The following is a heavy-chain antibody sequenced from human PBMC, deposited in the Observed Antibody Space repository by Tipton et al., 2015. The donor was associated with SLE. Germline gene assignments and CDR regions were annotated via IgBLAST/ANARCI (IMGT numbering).Heavy chain of an antibody. CDR1: GGSINNYY. V-gene: IGHV4-59*01. J-gene: IGHJ4*02. CDR3: AREAAATGRVLDY. Sequence: LRLSCTVSGGSINNYYWSWIRQPPGKGLEWIGSVYYIGRANYNPSLKGQVTISVDRSTNQFSLKLNSVTAADTAVYYCAREAAATGRVLDYWGQGTLVTVSS. D-gene: IGHD6-13*01. CDR2: VYYIGRA.